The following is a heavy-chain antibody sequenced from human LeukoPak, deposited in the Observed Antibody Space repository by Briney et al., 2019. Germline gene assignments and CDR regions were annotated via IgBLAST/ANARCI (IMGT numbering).Heavy chain of an antibody. J-gene: IGHJ5*02. CDR3: ARNPGYSYAWFDP. Sequence: KPSETLSLTCTVPGGSISSSSYYWGWIRQPPGKGLEWIGSIYYSGSTYYNPSLKSRVTISVDTSKNQFSLKLSSVTAADTAVYYCARNPGYSYAWFDPWGQGTLVTVSS. CDR2: IYYSGST. V-gene: IGHV4-39*07. D-gene: IGHD5-18*01. CDR1: GGSISSSSYY.